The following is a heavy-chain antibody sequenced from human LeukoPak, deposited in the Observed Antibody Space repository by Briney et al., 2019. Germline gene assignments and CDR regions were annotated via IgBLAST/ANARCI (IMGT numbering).Heavy chain of an antibody. CDR2: ISGSGGST. Sequence: GGSLRLSCAASGFSFSSYGMSWVRQAPGKGLEWVSAISGSGGSTYYADSVKGRFTISRDNSKNTLYLQMNSLRAEDTALYYCASGNSWSDYWGQGTLVTVSS. V-gene: IGHV3-23*01. D-gene: IGHD6-13*01. CDR3: ASGNSWSDY. CDR1: GFSFSSYG. J-gene: IGHJ4*02.